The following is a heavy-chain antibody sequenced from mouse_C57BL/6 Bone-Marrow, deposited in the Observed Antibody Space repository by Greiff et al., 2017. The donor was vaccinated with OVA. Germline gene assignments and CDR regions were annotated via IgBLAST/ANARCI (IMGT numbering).Heavy chain of an antibody. CDR2: IDPENGDT. V-gene: IGHV14-4*01. Sequence: VQLKQSGAELVRPGASVKLSCTASGFNIKDDYMHWVKQRPEQGLEWIGWIDPENGDTEYASKFQGKATITADTSSNTAYLQLSSLTSEDTAVYYCTTFHCYGSRGRHWGQGTTLTVSS. CDR1: GFNIKDDY. J-gene: IGHJ2*01. CDR3: TTFHCYGSRGRH. D-gene: IGHD1-1*01.